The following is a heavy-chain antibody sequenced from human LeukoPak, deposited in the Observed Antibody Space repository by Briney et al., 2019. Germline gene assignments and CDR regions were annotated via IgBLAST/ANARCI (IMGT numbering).Heavy chain of an antibody. D-gene: IGHD3-16*01. CDR2: VYSSGST. J-gene: IGHJ4*02. CDR1: GGSISSGSYY. V-gene: IGHV4-61*02. CDR3: ARDWRSMVVPTFGGY. Sequence: SQTLSLTCTVSGGSISSGSYYWSWIRQPAGKGLEWIGRVYSSGSTDYNPSLKSQVTMSIDTSKNQFSLKLSSVTAADTAVYYCARDWRSMVVPTFGGYWGQGTLVTVSS.